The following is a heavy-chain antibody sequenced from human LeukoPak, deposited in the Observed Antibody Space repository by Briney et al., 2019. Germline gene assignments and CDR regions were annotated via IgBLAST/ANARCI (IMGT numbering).Heavy chain of an antibody. Sequence: SETLSLTCTVSGGSISSYHWSWIRQPPGKGLEWIGYIYYSGSTNYNPSLKSRVTISVDTSKNQFSLKLSSVTAADTAVYYCARDGSYGGALGFFQLWGQGTLVTVPS. J-gene: IGHJ1*01. CDR2: IYYSGST. CDR3: ARDGSYGGALGFFQL. CDR1: GGSISSYH. D-gene: IGHD4-23*01. V-gene: IGHV4-59*01.